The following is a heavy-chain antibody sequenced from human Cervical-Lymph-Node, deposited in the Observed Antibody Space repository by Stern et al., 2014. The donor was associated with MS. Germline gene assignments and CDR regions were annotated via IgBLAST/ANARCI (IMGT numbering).Heavy chain of an antibody. J-gene: IGHJ4*02. V-gene: IGHV3-53*01. Sequence: EVHLVESGGDLIQPGGSLRLSCAVSGLTVSSHYMSWVRQAPGKGLEWVSVIFSGGDTYYADSVKGRFTISRDNSKNTLHLQMNSLRVEDTAVYYCATDQGHYWGQGTLVTVSS. CDR1: GLTVSSHY. D-gene: IGHD2-2*01. CDR2: IFSGGDT. CDR3: ATDQGHY.